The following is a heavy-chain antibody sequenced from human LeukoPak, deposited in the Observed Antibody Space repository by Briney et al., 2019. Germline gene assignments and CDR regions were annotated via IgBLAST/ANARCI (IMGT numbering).Heavy chain of an antibody. CDR3: SRARGDYRYFDY. V-gene: IGHV3-74*01. CDR1: GFTFSNYW. Sequence: GGSLRLSCAVSGFTFSNYWMHWVRQSPGKGLMWVSRINMDGSITTYADSVKGRFTISRDNAKNTLYLQMNSLRAEDTAVYYCSRARGDYRYFDYWGQGTLVTVSS. D-gene: IGHD4-17*01. J-gene: IGHJ4*02. CDR2: INMDGSIT.